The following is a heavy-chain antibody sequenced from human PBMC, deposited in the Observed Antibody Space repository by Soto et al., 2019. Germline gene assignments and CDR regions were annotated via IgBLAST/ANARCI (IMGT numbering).Heavy chain of an antibody. J-gene: IGHJ4*02. CDR2: FNSYNLKT. Sequence: QVHLLQSGPEVKKPGASVKVSCKASGYTFTNYGISWVRKAPGQGLEWMGWFNSYNLKTEYAQKFQGRVTMTKDTSTTTVYMELRRLRSDDTAVYYCARTPGSYKAVDYWGQGTLVTVSS. CDR1: GYTFTNYG. V-gene: IGHV1-18*01. D-gene: IGHD1-26*01. CDR3: ARTPGSYKAVDY.